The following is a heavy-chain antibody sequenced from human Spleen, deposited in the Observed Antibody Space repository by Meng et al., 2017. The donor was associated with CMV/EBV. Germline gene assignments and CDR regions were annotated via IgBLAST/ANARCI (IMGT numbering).Heavy chain of an antibody. CDR1: GFTFSSYA. V-gene: IGHV3-23*01. Sequence: GGSLRLSCAASGFTFSSYAMHWVRQAPGKGLEWVSAISGSGGSTYYADSVKGRFTISRDNSKNTLYLQMNSLRAEDTAVYYCAKVPFPGGDFWSGYYYYYGMDVWGQGTTVTVSS. CDR3: AKVPFPGGDFWSGYYYYYGMDV. J-gene: IGHJ6*02. CDR2: ISGSGGST. D-gene: IGHD3-3*01.